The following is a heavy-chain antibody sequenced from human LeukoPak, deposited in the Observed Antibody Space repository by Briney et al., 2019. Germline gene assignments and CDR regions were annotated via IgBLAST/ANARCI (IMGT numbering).Heavy chain of an antibody. V-gene: IGHV4-59*01. CDR1: GGSISSYY. D-gene: IGHD3-10*01. CDR2: IYSSGST. Sequence: SETLSLTCTVSGGSISSYYWSWTRQPPGKRLEWIGCIYSSGSTNYNPSLKSRVTISVATSKNQFSLKLTSVTAADTAVYYCAREGPGRFGAPGPNVYSIDYWGQGTLVTVSS. CDR3: AREGPGRFGAPGPNVYSIDY. J-gene: IGHJ4*02.